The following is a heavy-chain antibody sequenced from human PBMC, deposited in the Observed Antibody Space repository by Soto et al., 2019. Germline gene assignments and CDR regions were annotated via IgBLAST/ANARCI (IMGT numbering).Heavy chain of an antibody. CDR1: GYTFTSYG. J-gene: IGHJ4*02. CDR2: ISAYNGNT. CDR3: ARDRYDSSGYYCTRASSYAFDY. V-gene: IGHV1-18*01. D-gene: IGHD3-22*01. Sequence: ASVKVSCKASGYTFTSYGISWVRQAPGQGLEWMGWISAYNGNTNYAQKLQGRVTMTTDTSTSTAYMELRSLRSDDTAVYYCARDRYDSSGYYCTRASSYAFDYWGQGALVTVPQ.